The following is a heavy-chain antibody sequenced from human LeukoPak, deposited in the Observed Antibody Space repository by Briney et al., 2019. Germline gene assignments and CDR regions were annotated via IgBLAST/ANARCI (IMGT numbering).Heavy chain of an antibody. J-gene: IGHJ4*02. CDR2: ISGSGGST. V-gene: IGHV3-23*01. D-gene: IGHD6-19*01. Sequence: GGSLRLSCAASGFTFSSYAISWVRQAPGKGLEWVSAISGSGGSTYYADSVKGRFTISRDNSKNTLYLQMNSLRAEDTAVYYCAKGTVAGSYFDYWGQGTLVTVSS. CDR3: AKGTVAGSYFDY. CDR1: GFTFSSYA.